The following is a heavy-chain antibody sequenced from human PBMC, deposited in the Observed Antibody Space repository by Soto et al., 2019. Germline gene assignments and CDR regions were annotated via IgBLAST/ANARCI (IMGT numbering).Heavy chain of an antibody. CDR3: ACLAWFGDPVPPFDC. CDR2: ISSSSSTI. V-gene: IGHV3-48*01. J-gene: IGHJ4*02. Sequence: GGSLRLSCAASGFTFSSYSMNWVRQAPGKGLEWVSYISSSSSTIYYADSVKGRFTISRDNARNSLYLQMNSLRAEDTAVYYCACLAWFGDPVPPFDCWGQGTVVTVSS. CDR1: GFTFSSYS. D-gene: IGHD3-10*01.